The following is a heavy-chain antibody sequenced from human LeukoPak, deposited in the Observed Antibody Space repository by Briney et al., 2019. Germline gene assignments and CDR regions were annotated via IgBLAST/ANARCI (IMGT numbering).Heavy chain of an antibody. CDR2: ISSSSSTI. CDR1: GFTFSSYS. CDR3: ARDSGTTYYYYYYGMDV. D-gene: IGHD1-7*01. Sequence: GGSLRLSCAASGFTFSSYSMNWVRQAPGKGLEWVSYISSSSSTIYYADSVKGRFTISRDNAKNSLHLQMNSLRDEDTAVYYCARDSGTTYYYYYYGMDVWGQGTTVTVSS. V-gene: IGHV3-48*02. J-gene: IGHJ6*02.